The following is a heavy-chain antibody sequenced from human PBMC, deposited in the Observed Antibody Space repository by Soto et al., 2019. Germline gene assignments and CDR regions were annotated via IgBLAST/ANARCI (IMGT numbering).Heavy chain of an antibody. J-gene: IGHJ4*02. CDR3: AKGEDSGYSFGPDH. Sequence: EVQLVESGGALVQPGRSLRLSCAVSGFTFDDYAMQWVRQAPGKGLEWVSGISYNSGTIGYADSVKGRFTISRDNAKNSLYLQMNNLRAEDTALYYCAKGEDSGYSFGPDHWGQGTLVTVSS. D-gene: IGHD5-18*01. CDR2: ISYNSGTI. V-gene: IGHV3-9*01. CDR1: GFTFDDYA.